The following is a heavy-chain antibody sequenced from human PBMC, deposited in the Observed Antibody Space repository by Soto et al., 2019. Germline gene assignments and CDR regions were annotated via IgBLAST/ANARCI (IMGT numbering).Heavy chain of an antibody. D-gene: IGHD3-9*01. CDR1: GFTFSSYG. CDR2: IWYDGSNK. Sequence: GGSLRLSCAASGFTFSSYGMHWVRQAPGKGLEWVAVIWYDGSNKYYADSVKGRFTISRDNSKNTLYLQMNSLRAEDTAVYYCARGGLVIDNDAFDIWGQGTMVTVSS. CDR3: ARGGLVIDNDAFDI. J-gene: IGHJ3*02. V-gene: IGHV3-33*01.